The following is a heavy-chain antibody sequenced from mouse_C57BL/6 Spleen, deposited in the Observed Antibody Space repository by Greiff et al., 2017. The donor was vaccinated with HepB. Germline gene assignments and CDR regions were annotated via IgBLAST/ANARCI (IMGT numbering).Heavy chain of an antibody. V-gene: IGHV1-5*01. CDR3: TRKGTLTGYFDY. D-gene: IGHD4-1*01. J-gene: IGHJ2*01. CDR2: IYPGNSDT. CDR1: GYTFTSYW. Sequence: VHVKQSGTVLARPGASVKMSCKTSGYTFTSYWMHWVKQRPGQGLEWIGAIYPGNSDTSYNQKFKGKAKLTAVTSASTAYMELSSLTNEDSAVYYCTRKGTLTGYFDYWGQGTTLTVSS.